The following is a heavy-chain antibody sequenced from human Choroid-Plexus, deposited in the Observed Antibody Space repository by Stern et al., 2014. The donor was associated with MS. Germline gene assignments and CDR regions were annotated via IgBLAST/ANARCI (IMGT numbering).Heavy chain of an antibody. CDR3: ARQYCSGGKCHSSAYNYNGMDV. D-gene: IGHD2-15*01. CDR1: GYSFTGYY. J-gene: IGHJ6*02. Sequence: QVQLMQSGAEVKKPGASVKVSCKASGYSFTGYYIHWVRRATGQGLEWMGRIDPNSGGANYAQRFQGGVTLTRDTSISTTYMELSSLRSDDTAIYYCARQYCSGGKCHSSAYNYNGMDVWGQGTTVTVSS. CDR2: IDPNSGGA. V-gene: IGHV1-2*06.